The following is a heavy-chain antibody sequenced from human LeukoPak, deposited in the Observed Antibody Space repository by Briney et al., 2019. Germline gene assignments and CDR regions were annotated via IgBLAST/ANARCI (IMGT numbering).Heavy chain of an antibody. J-gene: IGHJ4*02. CDR2: ISAYNGNT. Sequence: ASVKVSCKASGYTFTSYGISWVRQAPGQGLECMGWISAYNGNTNYAQKLQGRVTMTTDTSTSTAYMELRSLRSDDTAVYYCARVGSGWYLPGGYFDYWGQGTLVTVSS. D-gene: IGHD6-19*01. CDR1: GYTFTSYG. V-gene: IGHV1-18*01. CDR3: ARVGSGWYLPGGYFDY.